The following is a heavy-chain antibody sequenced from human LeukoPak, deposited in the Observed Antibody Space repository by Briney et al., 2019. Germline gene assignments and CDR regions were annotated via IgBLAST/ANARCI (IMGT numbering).Heavy chain of an antibody. CDR1: GYSFTSYW. V-gene: IGHV5-51*01. J-gene: IGHJ4*02. Sequence: GESLKISCKGSGYSFTSYWIGWARQMPGRGLEWMGIISPGDSDTRYSPSFQGQVTISADKSISTAYLQWSSLKASDTAMYYCARRKTADATYDYWGQGTLVTVSS. D-gene: IGHD1-26*01. CDR3: ARRKTADATYDY. CDR2: ISPGDSDT.